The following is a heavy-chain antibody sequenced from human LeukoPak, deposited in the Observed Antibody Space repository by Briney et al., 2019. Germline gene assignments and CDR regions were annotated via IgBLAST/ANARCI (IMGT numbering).Heavy chain of an antibody. D-gene: IGHD1/OR15-1a*01. CDR3: ARVGNSLDY. CDR2: INHSGST. V-gene: IGHV4-34*01. J-gene: IGHJ4*02. Sequence: SETLSLTCAVYGGSFSGYYWGWIRQPPGKGLEWIGEINHSGSTNYNPSLKSRVTISVDTSKNQFSLKLSSVTAADTAVYYCARVGNSLDYWGQGTLVTVSS. CDR1: GGSFSGYY.